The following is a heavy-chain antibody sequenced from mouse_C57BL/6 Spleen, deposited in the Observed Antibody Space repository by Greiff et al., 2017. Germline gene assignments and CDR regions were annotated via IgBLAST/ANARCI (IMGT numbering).Heavy chain of an antibody. CDR3: ARGGAMDY. CDR1: GYTFTSYW. V-gene: IGHV1-50*01. CDR2: IDPSDSYT. Sequence: QVQLQQPGAELVKPGASVKLSCKASGYTFTSYWMQWVKQRPGQGLEWIGEIDPSDSYTNYNQTLKGKATLTVDTSSSTASMQNNSLTSGDTAVYYCARGGAMDYWGQGTSVTVSS. J-gene: IGHJ4*01.